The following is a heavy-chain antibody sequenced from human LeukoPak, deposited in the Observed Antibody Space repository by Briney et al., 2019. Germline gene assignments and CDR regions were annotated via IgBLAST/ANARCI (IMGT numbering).Heavy chain of an antibody. CDR1: GDSISDFY. J-gene: IGHJ4*02. CDR2: IYYSGTT. Sequence: PSETLSLTCTVSGDSISDFYWGWLRQAPGMGLQWIGYIYYSGTTYYNPSLKSRVTISIDTSKTRFSLNLSSVTAADTAVYYCARTPLGAHSDYWGQGTLVTVSS. CDR3: ARTPLGAHSDY. V-gene: IGHV4-59*01. D-gene: IGHD1-26*01.